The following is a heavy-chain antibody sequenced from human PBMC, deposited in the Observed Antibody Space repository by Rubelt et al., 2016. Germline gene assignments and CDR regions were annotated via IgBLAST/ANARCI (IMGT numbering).Heavy chain of an antibody. CDR1: GGSISSSSYY. D-gene: IGHD3-3*01. Sequence: CTVSGGSISSSSYYWGWIRQPPGKGLEWIGSIYYSGSTYYNPSLKSRVTISVDTSKNKFSLKLSSVTAADTAVYYCAGVFTSFGVVTPSKYYFDYWGQGTLVTVSS. CDR3: AGVFTSFGVVTPSKYYFDY. CDR2: IYYSGST. J-gene: IGHJ4*02. V-gene: IGHV4-39*07.